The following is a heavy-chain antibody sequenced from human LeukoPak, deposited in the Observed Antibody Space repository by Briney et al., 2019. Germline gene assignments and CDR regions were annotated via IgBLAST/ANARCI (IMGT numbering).Heavy chain of an antibody. CDR1: GFTFSSYA. V-gene: IGHV3-23*01. J-gene: IGHJ4*02. CDR2: ISGSDDST. Sequence: GGSLRLSCAASGFTFSSYAMSWVRQAPGKGLEWVSSISGSDDSTYYADSVKGRFTISRDDSKNTLYLQMNSLRSEDTAVYYCAKDIQGANWGQGTLVTVSS. CDR3: AKDIQGAN. D-gene: IGHD5-18*01.